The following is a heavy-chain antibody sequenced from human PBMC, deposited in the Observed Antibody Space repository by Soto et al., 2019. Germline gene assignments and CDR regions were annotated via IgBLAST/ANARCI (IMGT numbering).Heavy chain of an antibody. CDR2: IYYSGST. CDR1: GGSISSGDYY. D-gene: IGHD6-13*01. CDR3: ARVRPDASRIDP. J-gene: IGHJ5*02. Sequence: SETLSLTCTVSGGSISSGDYYWSWIRQPPGKGLEWIGYIYYSGSTYYNPSLKSRVTISVDTSKNQFSLKLSSVTAADTAVYYCARVRPDASRIDPRGQGTLLTVFS. V-gene: IGHV4-30-4*01.